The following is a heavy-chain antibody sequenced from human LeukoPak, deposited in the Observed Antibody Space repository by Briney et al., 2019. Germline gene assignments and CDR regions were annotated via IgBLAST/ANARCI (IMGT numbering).Heavy chain of an antibody. Sequence: AETLSRNCTVDGGSISSYYWSWIRQPPGKGLEWIGYIYYSGSTNYNPSLKSRVTISVDTSKNQFSLKLSSVTAADTAVYYCARFDSSGYYYGDTKPNDAFDIWGQGTMVTVSS. D-gene: IGHD3-22*01. CDR3: ARFDSSGYYYGDTKPNDAFDI. J-gene: IGHJ3*02. CDR2: IYYSGST. V-gene: IGHV4-59*01. CDR1: GGSISSYY.